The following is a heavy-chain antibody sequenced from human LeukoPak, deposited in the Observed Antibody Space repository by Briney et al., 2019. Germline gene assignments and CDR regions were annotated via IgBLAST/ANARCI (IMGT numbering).Heavy chain of an antibody. CDR2: ISGSDSGT. CDR3: AKDLSSIAVAVSFDY. CDR1: AFTHSTYA. V-gene: IGHV3-23*01. J-gene: IGHJ4*02. Sequence: VGSLRLSCATSAFTHSTYAMRWVRKTPWKGLERVSAISGSDSGTYHADSVKGRFTISRDNSKNTLYLQMNNLRIEDTAVYYCAKDLSSIAVAVSFDYWGQGTLVTVSS. D-gene: IGHD6-19*01.